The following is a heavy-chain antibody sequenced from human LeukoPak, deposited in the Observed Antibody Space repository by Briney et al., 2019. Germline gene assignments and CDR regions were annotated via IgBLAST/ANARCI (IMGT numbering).Heavy chain of an antibody. Sequence: ASVTVSFKSSGYTFTNYYMHWVRQAPGQGLEWMGIINPSGGSTNYAQKFQDRVTITRDTSTTTVYMELSSLRSEDTAIYYCARHLSAGDYWGQGTLVTVSS. V-gene: IGHV1-46*01. CDR1: GYTFTNYY. J-gene: IGHJ4*02. CDR3: ARHLSAGDY. CDR2: INPSGGST. D-gene: IGHD1-14*01.